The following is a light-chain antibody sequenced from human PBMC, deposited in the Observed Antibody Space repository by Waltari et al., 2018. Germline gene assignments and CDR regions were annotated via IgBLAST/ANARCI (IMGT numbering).Light chain of an antibody. CDR3: CSYAGSGPCV. CDR2: GGS. CDR1: ASDVGTYKS. V-gene: IGLV2-23*01. J-gene: IGLJ3*02. Sequence: QSALTQPASVSGSPGQSVTISCTETASDVGTYKSVSWYQQHPGNAPKLILSGGSSRFSGSKSGNTASLTISGLQAEDEAHYYCCSYAGSGPCVFGGGTKLTVL.